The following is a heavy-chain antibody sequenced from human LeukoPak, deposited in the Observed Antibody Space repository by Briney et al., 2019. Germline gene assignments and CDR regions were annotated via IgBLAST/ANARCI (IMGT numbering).Heavy chain of an antibody. CDR2: ISGHNGNT. Sequence: GASVKVSCKASGYIFSSWYISWVRQAPGQGPEWMGWISGHNGNTKYAQKVQGRVTVTADTSTRTAYMELRSLTSDDTAVYYCVRDPIGGGSYFWGQGTLVTVSS. J-gene: IGHJ4*02. CDR1: GYIFSSWY. CDR3: VRDPIGGGSYF. D-gene: IGHD2-15*01. V-gene: IGHV1-18*01.